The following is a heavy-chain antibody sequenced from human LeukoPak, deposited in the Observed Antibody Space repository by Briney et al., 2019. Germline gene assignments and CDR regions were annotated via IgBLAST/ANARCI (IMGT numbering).Heavy chain of an antibody. D-gene: IGHD3-10*01. CDR2: INNSGST. CDR1: GGSFSGYY. CDR3: ARGARYYYGSGSWGYYYMDV. Sequence: SETLSLTCAVYGGSFSGYYWSWIRQPPGKGLEWIGEINNSGSTNYNPSLRSRVTISVDTSKNQFSLKLSSVTAADTAVYYCARGARYYYGSGSWGYYYMDVSGKGTTVTVSS. J-gene: IGHJ6*03. V-gene: IGHV4-34*01.